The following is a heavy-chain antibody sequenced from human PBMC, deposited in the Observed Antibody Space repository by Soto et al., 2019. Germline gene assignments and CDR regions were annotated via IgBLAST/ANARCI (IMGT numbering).Heavy chain of an antibody. CDR1: GGSISSGDYY. D-gene: IGHD2-8*01. CDR2: IYYSGST. J-gene: IGHJ4*02. V-gene: IGHV4-61*08. Sequence: SETLSLTCTVSGGSISSGDYYWSWIRQPPGKGLEWIGYIYYSGSTNYNPSLKSRVTISVDTSKNQFSLKLSSVTAADTAVYYCARDYCTNGVCYSDYWGQGTLVTVSS. CDR3: ARDYCTNGVCYSDY.